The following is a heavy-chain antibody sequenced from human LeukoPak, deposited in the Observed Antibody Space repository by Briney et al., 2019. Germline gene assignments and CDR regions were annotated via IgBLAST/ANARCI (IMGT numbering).Heavy chain of an antibody. Sequence: GGSLRLSCAAYGFILSSYAMHWVRQAPGKGMEGGAVTSYDGRNQYYADSVKGRFTISRDNSKNTLYLQMNSLRAEDTAVYYCARDVDRSGYYAPKYLQHWGQGTLVTVSS. D-gene: IGHD3-22*01. V-gene: IGHV3-30*04. CDR3: ARDVDRSGYYAPKYLQH. CDR1: GFILSSYA. J-gene: IGHJ1*01. CDR2: TSYDGRNQ.